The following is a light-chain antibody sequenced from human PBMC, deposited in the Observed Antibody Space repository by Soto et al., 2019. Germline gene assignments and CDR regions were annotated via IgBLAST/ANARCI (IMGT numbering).Light chain of an antibody. CDR1: SSDVGSFNY. J-gene: IGLJ3*02. Sequence: QSALTQPASVSGPPGQSITISCTGTSSDVGSFNYVSWYQQHPGKVPKLMIYDVTNRPSGVSNRFSGSKSGNTASLIISGLQAEDEADYYCNSFTSSTTRVFGGGTKLTVL. V-gene: IGLV2-14*01. CDR3: NSFTSSTTRV. CDR2: DVT.